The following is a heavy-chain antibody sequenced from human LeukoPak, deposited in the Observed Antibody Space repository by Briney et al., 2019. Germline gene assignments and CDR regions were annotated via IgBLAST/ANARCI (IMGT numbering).Heavy chain of an antibody. D-gene: IGHD1-1*01. V-gene: IGHV4-59*01. CDR3: ARVRAPSPPYWYFDL. CDR1: GGSISSYY. CDR2: IYYSGST. Sequence: PSETLSLTCTVSGGSISSYYWSWIRQPPGKGLEWIGYIYYSGSTNYNPSLKSRVTISVDTSKNQFSLKLSSVTAADTAVYYCARVRAPSPPYWYFDLWGRGTLVTVSS. J-gene: IGHJ2*01.